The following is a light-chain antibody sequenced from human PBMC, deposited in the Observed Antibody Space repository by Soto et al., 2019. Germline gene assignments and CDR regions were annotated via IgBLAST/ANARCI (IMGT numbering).Light chain of an antibody. V-gene: IGLV3-21*04. CDR2: YDS. Sequence: SYELTQPPSVSVAPGKTARITCGGNNIGSKSVHWYQQKPGQAPVLVIYYDSDRPSGIPERFSGSNSGNTATLTISRVEAGDEADYYCQVWDSSSDPFYVFGTGTKQTVL. CDR1: NIGSKS. J-gene: IGLJ1*01. CDR3: QVWDSSSDPFYV.